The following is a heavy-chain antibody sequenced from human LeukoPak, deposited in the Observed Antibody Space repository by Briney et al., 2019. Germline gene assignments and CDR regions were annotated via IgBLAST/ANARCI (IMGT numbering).Heavy chain of an antibody. V-gene: IGHV1-8*02. CDR3: ASGWGIAAAGRSFNY. Sequence: GASVKVSCKASGYTFTSYDINWVRQATGQGLEWMGWMNPNSGNTGYAQKFQGRVTMTRDTSISTAYMELSRLRSDDTAVYYCASGWGIAAAGRSFNYWGQGTLDTVSS. J-gene: IGHJ4*02. D-gene: IGHD6-13*01. CDR2: MNPNSGNT. CDR1: GYTFTSYD.